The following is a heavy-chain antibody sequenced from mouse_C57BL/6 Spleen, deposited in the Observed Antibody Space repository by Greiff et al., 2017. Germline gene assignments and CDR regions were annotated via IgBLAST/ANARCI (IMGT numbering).Heavy chain of an antibody. J-gene: IGHJ4*01. Sequence: QVQLKESGAELVRPGASVTLSCKASGYTFTDYEMHWVKQTPVHGLEWIGAIDPETGGTAYNQKFKGKAILTADKSSSTAYIELRSLTSEDSAVYYCTRDYGSSPGYYAMDYWGQGTSVTVSS. D-gene: IGHD1-1*01. CDR3: TRDYGSSPGYYAMDY. CDR2: IDPETGGT. CDR1: GYTFTDYE. V-gene: IGHV1-15*01.